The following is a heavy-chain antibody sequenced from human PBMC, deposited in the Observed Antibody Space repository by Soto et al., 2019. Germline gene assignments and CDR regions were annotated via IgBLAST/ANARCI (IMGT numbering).Heavy chain of an antibody. CDR2: IYPDDSET. CDR1: GYNFTNYW. V-gene: IGHV5-51*01. CDR3: ARHRASLVRGIRTSYPIGY. Sequence: EVQLVQSGAEVKKSGESLKISCKGSGYNFTNYWIGWVRQMPGKGLEWMGIIYPDDSETRYSPSFQGQVTISVDKSISTAYLQWDSLKASDTAMYFCARHRASLVRGIRTSYPIGYWGQGTLVTVSS. J-gene: IGHJ4*02. D-gene: IGHD3-10*01.